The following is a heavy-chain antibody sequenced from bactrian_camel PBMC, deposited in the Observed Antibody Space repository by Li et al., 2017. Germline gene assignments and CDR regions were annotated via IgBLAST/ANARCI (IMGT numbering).Heavy chain of an antibody. D-gene: IGHD3*01. CDR1: VSPTTANC. J-gene: IGHJ4*01. V-gene: IGHV3S54*01. CDR2: ISTHGNNT. CDR3: AADRSCSGFWEY. Sequence: HVQLVESGGGSVQPGGSLRLSCVISVSPTTANCIGWFRQAPGKEREAVATISTHGNNTYLARSVKGRFTISQDNAKNTLYLQMNSLKTEDTAVYYCAADRSCSGFWEYWGQGTQVTVS.